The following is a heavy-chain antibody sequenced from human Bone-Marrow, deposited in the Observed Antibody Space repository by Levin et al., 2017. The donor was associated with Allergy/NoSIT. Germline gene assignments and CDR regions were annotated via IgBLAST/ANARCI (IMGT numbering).Heavy chain of an antibody. CDR3: AKVDSSGWYEKLDY. D-gene: IGHD6-19*01. Sequence: GESLKISCAASGFTFSDYAMSWVRQAPGKGLEWVSTISGNDGGTHYAESVKGRFTISRDNSRNTLSLQMNSLRTEDPAVYYCAKVDSSGWYEKLDYWGQGSLVTVSS. V-gene: IGHV3-23*01. CDR2: ISGNDGGT. J-gene: IGHJ4*02. CDR1: GFTFSDYA.